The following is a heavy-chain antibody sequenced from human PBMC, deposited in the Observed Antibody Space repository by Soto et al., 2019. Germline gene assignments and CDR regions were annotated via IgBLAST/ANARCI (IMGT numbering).Heavy chain of an antibody. Sequence: EVQLVESGGGLILPGGSRRLSCAAYGFTVSSNYMSWVRQAPGKGLEWVSVIYSGCSTYYADSVKGRFTISRDNSKNTLYLQMNSLIAEDTAVYYCARGHSSGWYGGHYYYGMDVWGQGTTVTVSS. CDR1: GFTVSSNY. CDR2: IYSGCST. J-gene: IGHJ6*02. CDR3: ARGHSSGWYGGHYYYGMDV. D-gene: IGHD6-19*01. V-gene: IGHV3-53*01.